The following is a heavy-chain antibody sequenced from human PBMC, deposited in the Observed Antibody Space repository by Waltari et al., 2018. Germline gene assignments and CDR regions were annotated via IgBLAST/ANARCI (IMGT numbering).Heavy chain of an antibody. CDR2: IYPNDGGS. CDR3: ARDDMLFPAATWFDP. D-gene: IGHD2-15*01. CDR1: GYSFTGYY. Sequence: QMQLVQSGAEVKNPGASVKVSCKASGYSFTGYYIHWVRQAPGQGLECMGRIYPNDGGSNYAQKVQGRITLTRDISISTAYMELSSLRSDDTAMYFCARDDMLFPAATWFDPWGQGTLVTVSS. V-gene: IGHV1-2*06. J-gene: IGHJ5*02.